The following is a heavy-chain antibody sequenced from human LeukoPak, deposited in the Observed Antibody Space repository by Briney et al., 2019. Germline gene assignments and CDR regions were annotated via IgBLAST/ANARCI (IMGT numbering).Heavy chain of an antibody. J-gene: IGHJ4*02. Sequence: GGSLRLSCAASGFTFGDYAMHWVRQAPGKGLEWVSGISWNSAIIDYADSVKGRFTISRDNAKNSLYLQMNSLRAEDTALYYCAKSGGSIPLRGVDYWGQGTLVTVFS. CDR3: AKSGGSIPLRGVDY. V-gene: IGHV3-9*01. CDR1: GFTFGDYA. D-gene: IGHD3-10*01. CDR2: ISWNSAII.